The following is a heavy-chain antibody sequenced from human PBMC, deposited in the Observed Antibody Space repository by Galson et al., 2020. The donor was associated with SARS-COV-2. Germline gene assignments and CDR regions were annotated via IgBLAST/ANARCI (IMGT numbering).Heavy chain of an antibody. CDR1: GGSFATYA. CDR3: AREARERRYSDTTYYYYFDH. V-gene: IGHV1-69*06. D-gene: IGHD3-10*01. Sequence: ASVKVSCKASGGSFATYAIAWVRQAPGQGLEWMGRIIPLFATPDYAQRFQGRVTISADKHTTTVYMELTSLTSDDTAFYFCAREARERRYSDTTYYYYFDHWGQGTLVTVSA. J-gene: IGHJ4*02. CDR2: IIPLFATP.